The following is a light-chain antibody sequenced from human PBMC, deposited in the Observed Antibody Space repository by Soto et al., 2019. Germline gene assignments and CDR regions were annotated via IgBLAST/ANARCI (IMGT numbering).Light chain of an antibody. CDR1: SSDVGRYSL. V-gene: IGLV2-23*01. J-gene: IGLJ2*01. CDR2: EDI. Sequence: QSVLTQPASVSGSLGQSITISCTGTSSDVGRYSLVSWYQQHPGKAPKLMIFEDIERPSGVSNRFSGSKSGNTASLTISGLQTEDEADYYCCSYGGGTSVIFGGGTKLTVL. CDR3: CSYGGGTSVI.